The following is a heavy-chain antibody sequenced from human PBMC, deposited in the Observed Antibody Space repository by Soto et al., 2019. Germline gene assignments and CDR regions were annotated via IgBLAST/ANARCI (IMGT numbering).Heavy chain of an antibody. CDR3: ARDIDDSSGYSYAFDI. Sequence: PGGSLRLSCAVSGFTFSAYAMHWVRLAPGKGLEWVAVISFDGSDKYYADSVKGRFTISRDNSKNTLYLQMNSLRDEDTAVYYCARDIDDSSGYSYAFDIWGQGTMVTVSS. CDR2: ISFDGSDK. V-gene: IGHV3-30-3*01. CDR1: GFTFSAYA. J-gene: IGHJ3*02. D-gene: IGHD3-22*01.